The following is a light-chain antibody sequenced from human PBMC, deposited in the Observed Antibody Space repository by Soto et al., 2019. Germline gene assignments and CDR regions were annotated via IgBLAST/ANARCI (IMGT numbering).Light chain of an antibody. V-gene: IGKV1-39*01. CDR2: AAS. CDR3: QQSYSGQLT. CDR1: RSIATY. J-gene: IGKJ3*01. Sequence: DVQMTQSPSSVSASVGDRVTITCRESRSIATYLNWYQQSPGKAPKVLIYAASTLPSGGPSSFSASGGGTEFPLTSTSLQPEDAATYYGQQSYSGQLTFGPGNKVEIK.